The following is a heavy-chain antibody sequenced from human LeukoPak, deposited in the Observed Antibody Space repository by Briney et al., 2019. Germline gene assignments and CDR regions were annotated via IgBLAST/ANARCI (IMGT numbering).Heavy chain of an antibody. V-gene: IGHV3-23*01. Sequence: GGSLRLSCAASGFTFSSYAMSWVRQAPGKGLEWVSAISGSGGSTYYADSVKGRFTISKDNSKNTLYLQMNSLRAEDTAVYYCAKDPKGYDSGYWGQGTLVTVSS. CDR1: GFTFSSYA. CDR3: AKDPKGYDSGY. J-gene: IGHJ4*02. CDR2: ISGSGGST. D-gene: IGHD5-12*01.